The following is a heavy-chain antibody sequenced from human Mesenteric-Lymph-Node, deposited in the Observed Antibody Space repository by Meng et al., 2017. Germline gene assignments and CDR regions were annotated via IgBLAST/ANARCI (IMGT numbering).Heavy chain of an antibody. CDR1: GGSISSGSDH. Sequence: LRLSCTVSGGSISSGSDHWSWIRQPAGKGLEWIGRMYNSGSTNYNPSLKSRVTISVGTSKNQFSLKVNSVTAADTAVYYCARLAVGAHDYWGQGTLVTVSS. J-gene: IGHJ4*02. CDR2: MYNSGST. D-gene: IGHD6-19*01. CDR3: ARLAVGAHDY. V-gene: IGHV4-61*02.